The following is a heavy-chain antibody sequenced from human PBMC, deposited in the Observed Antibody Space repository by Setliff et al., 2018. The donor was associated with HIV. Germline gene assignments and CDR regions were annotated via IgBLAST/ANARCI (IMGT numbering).Heavy chain of an antibody. CDR3: ARAGSYGWDY. CDR1: GGSISSFY. J-gene: IGHJ4*02. D-gene: IGHD5-18*01. Sequence: ETLSLTCTVSGGSISSFYWTWIRQPPGKGLEWIGYIYYSGSTNYNPSLKSRLTISVDTSKNQVSLKLSSVTAADTSVYYCARAGSYGWDYWGQGTLVTVSS. V-gene: IGHV4-59*01. CDR2: IYYSGST.